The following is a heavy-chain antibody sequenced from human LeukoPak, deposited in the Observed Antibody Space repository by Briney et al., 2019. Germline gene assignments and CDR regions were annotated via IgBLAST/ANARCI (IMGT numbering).Heavy chain of an antibody. Sequence: GGSLRLSCGASRFTVCSHYMSWVRQAPGGGLGWVSVFYSGRSTYYTDSVKGKITISRDKSKNTLYLQMNSLGAEDTAVYYWATYGDLGDYWGQGTLVTVSS. CDR2: FYSGRST. CDR3: ATYGDLGDY. D-gene: IGHD4-17*01. J-gene: IGHJ4*02. CDR1: RFTVCSHY. V-gene: IGHV3-66*01.